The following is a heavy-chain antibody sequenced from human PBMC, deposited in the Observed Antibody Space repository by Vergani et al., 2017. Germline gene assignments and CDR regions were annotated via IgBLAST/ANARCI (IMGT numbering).Heavy chain of an antibody. J-gene: IGHJ5*02. CDR3: ARRQYVCSWVVSWFDP. Sequence: EVPLVLSGPEVKEPGDSLRISCKGSGFSFSSSWIGWVRQMPGKGLEWMGIIYPGDSETRYSPSFQGQVTISADRSKSTTYLQWTSLKASDTAVYYSARRQYVCSWVVSWFDPWGQGTLVTVSS. CDR2: IYPGDSET. D-gene: IGHD6-13*01. CDR1: GFSFSSSW. V-gene: IGHV5-51*01.